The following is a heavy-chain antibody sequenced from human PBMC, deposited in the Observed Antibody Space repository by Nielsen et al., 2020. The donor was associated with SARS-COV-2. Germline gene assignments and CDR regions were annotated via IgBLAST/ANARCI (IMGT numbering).Heavy chain of an antibody. CDR3: ARTFSTYDFWSGYPYRYYYYMDV. Sequence: VRQAPGKGLEWIGEVSHSGSTNYNPSLKSRVTISVDTSKNQFSLKLSSVTAADTAVYYCARTFSTYDFWSGYPYRYYYYMDVWGKGTTVTVSS. D-gene: IGHD3-3*01. V-gene: IGHV4-4*02. J-gene: IGHJ6*03. CDR2: VSHSGST.